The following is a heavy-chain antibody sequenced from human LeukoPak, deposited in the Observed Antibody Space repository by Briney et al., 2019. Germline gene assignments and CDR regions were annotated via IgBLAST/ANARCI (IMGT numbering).Heavy chain of an antibody. D-gene: IGHD2-8*01. Sequence: PGGSLRLSCTASGFIVTNNYINWVRQAPGKGLEWVSLVYSGGSTYYADSVKGRFTISRDNSKNMVYLQMNSLRAKDTAMYYCARDPPAVLIDTYGWDQGTLVTVSS. V-gene: IGHV3-66*01. CDR1: GFIVTNNY. CDR2: VYSGGST. J-gene: IGHJ4*02. CDR3: ARDPPAVLIDTYG.